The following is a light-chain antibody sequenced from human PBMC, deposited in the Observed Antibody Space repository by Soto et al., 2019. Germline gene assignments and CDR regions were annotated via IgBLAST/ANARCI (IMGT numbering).Light chain of an antibody. Sequence: QSALTQPASVSGSPGQSITISCTGTSSDVGGYKYVSWYQQHPGKAPTLMIYDVSNRPSGVSNRFSGSKSGNTASLTISGLQAEDEADYYCSSYTSSSTVVFGGGTKVTVL. J-gene: IGLJ2*01. V-gene: IGLV2-14*01. CDR3: SSYTSSSTVV. CDR2: DVS. CDR1: SSDVGGYKY.